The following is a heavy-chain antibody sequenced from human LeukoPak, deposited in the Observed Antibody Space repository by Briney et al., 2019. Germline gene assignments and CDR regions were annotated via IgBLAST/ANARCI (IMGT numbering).Heavy chain of an antibody. V-gene: IGHV3-30*01. D-gene: IGHD3-10*01. J-gene: IGHJ4*02. CDR3: ARTVHTYYYGSGVFDY. CDR1: GFTFSSYA. CDR2: ISYAGSNK. Sequence: GGSLRLSCAASGFTFSSYAMHWVRQAPGKGLEWVAVISYAGSNKYYADSVKGRFTISRDNSENTLYLQMNSLRAEDTAVYYCARTVHTYYYGSGVFDYWGQGTLVTVSS.